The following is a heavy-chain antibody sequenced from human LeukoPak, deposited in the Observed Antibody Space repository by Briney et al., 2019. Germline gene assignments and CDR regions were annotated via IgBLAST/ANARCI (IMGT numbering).Heavy chain of an antibody. CDR1: GFTLSNYS. D-gene: IGHD6-19*01. CDR3: ARETVAGSNY. CDR2: ISSSSSYI. Sequence: PGGSLRLSCAASGFTLSNYSMNWVRQAPGKGLEWVSSISSSSSYIYYTDSVKGRFTISRDNAKNSLYLQMNNLRSDDTALYYCARETVAGSNYWGQGTPVTVSS. J-gene: IGHJ4*02. V-gene: IGHV3-21*01.